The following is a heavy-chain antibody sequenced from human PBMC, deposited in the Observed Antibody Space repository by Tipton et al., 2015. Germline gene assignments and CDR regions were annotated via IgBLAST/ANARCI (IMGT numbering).Heavy chain of an antibody. CDR1: GFNFDVYG. CDR3: AREGSSWYFGVY. CDR2: IDWNGGIT. Sequence: SLRLSCAASGFNFDVYGMSWVRLVPGKGLEWVSHIDWNGGITSYADSVKGRFTISRDNAKNSLFLQMNSLTAEDTAFYYCAREGSSWYFGVYWGQGTLVTVSS. J-gene: IGHJ4*02. V-gene: IGHV3-20*04. D-gene: IGHD6-13*01.